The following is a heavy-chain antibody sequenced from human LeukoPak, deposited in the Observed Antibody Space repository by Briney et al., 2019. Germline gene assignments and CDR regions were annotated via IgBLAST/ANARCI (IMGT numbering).Heavy chain of an antibody. CDR2: ISGSGGSK. CDR1: GFTFSSYA. CDR3: AKSPSIVVVPAANFGGWFDP. Sequence: GGSLRLSCAASGFTFSSYAMSWVRQAPGKGLEWVSAISGSGGSKYYADSVKGRFTISRDNSKNTLYLQMNSLRAEDTAVYYCAKSPSIVVVPAANFGGWFDPWGQGTLVTVSS. V-gene: IGHV3-23*01. D-gene: IGHD2-2*01. J-gene: IGHJ5*02.